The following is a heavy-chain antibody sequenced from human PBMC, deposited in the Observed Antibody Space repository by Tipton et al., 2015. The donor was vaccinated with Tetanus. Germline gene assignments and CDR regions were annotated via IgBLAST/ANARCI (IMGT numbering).Heavy chain of an antibody. Sequence: TLSLTCTVSGGSLFSGSYYWGWIRQPPGKGLEWIGNVYYNGNTFYHSSLESRVTIPPDTSKNQFSLSLRSVTAADTAVYFCARQADNWFDPGGQGTLVIVSS. J-gene: IGHJ5*02. CDR3: ARQADNWFDP. CDR2: VYYNGNT. V-gene: IGHV4-39*01. D-gene: IGHD6-25*01. CDR1: GGSLFSGSYY.